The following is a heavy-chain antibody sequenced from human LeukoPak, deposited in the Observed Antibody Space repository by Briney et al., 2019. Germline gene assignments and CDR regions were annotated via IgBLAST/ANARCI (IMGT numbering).Heavy chain of an antibody. J-gene: IGHJ4*02. CDR1: GYIFSTYG. CDR3: ARETYHDILTGTDY. CDR2: ISPYNGNT. Sequence: ASVKVSCKTSGYIFSTYGISWVRQAPGQGLEWMGFISPYNGNTKYAQKLQGRVTMITDTSTSTAYMELRSLRSDDTAMYYCARETYHDILTGTDYWGQGTLVTVSS. D-gene: IGHD3-9*01. V-gene: IGHV1-18*01.